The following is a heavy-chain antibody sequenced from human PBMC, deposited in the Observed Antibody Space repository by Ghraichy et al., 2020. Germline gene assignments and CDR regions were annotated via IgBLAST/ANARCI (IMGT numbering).Heavy chain of an antibody. CDR1: GGSIRSSTYS. CDR3: ARLAIEGRKFGCDYGPNFDS. D-gene: IGHD4/OR15-4a*01. Sequence: SQTLSLTCTVSGGSIRSSTYSWGWIRQSPEKGLEWIGNIYYGGRTYYNPSLQSRVTMSVDTSKNQFSLNLSSVTAADTAVYYCARLAIEGRKFGCDYGPNFDSWGQGTLVTVSS. CDR2: IYYGGRT. V-gene: IGHV4-39*01. J-gene: IGHJ4*02.